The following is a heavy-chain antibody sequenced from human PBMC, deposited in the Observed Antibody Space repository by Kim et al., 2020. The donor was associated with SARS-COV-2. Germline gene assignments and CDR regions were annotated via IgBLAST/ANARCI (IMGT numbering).Heavy chain of an antibody. CDR1: GFTFDDYA. Sequence: GGSLRLSCAASGFTFDDYAMHWVRQAPGKGLEWVSGISWNSGSIGYADSVKGRFTISRDNAKNSLYLQMNRLRAEDTALYYCAKDIKDYYYYGMDVWGQG. V-gene: IGHV3-9*01. J-gene: IGHJ6*02. CDR3: AKDIKDYYYYGMDV. CDR2: ISWNSGSI.